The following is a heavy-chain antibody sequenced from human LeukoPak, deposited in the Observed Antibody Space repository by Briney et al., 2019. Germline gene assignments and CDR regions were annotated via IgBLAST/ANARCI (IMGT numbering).Heavy chain of an antibody. CDR1: GFTLSSSW. CDR2: MNEDGRRT. Sequence: GGSLRLSCAASGFTLSSSWMHWVRQVPGEGLVWVARMNEDGRRTDVAGSVRGRFTISRDIAKNTLFLQMNSLRVEDTAVYHCVRDFGGEDDFWGQGTLVAVSS. J-gene: IGHJ4*02. V-gene: IGHV3-74*01. D-gene: IGHD2-15*01. CDR3: VRDFGGEDDF.